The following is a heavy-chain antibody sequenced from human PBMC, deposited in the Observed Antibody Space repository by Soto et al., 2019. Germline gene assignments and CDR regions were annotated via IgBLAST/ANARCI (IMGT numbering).Heavy chain of an antibody. CDR1: GGSVSSGDYY. CDR2: IYFSGST. D-gene: IGHD3-22*01. J-gene: IGHJ4*02. Sequence: SETLSLTCTVSGGSVSSGDYYWSWIRQPPGKGLEWIGYIYFSGSTYYNPSLKSRVTISVDTSKNQFSLKLSSVTAADTAVYYCARVGDYYDKRPFDYWGQGTRVTVSS. V-gene: IGHV4-30-4*01. CDR3: ARVGDYYDKRPFDY.